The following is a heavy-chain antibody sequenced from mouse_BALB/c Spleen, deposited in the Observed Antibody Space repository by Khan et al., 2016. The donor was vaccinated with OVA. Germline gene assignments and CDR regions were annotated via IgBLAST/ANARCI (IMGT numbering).Heavy chain of an antibody. D-gene: IGHD1-1*01. J-gene: IGHJ2*01. Sequence: EVQLQESGPGLVKPSQSLSLTCTVTGYSITSGYAWNWIRQFPGNKLEWMGYISYSGVTSYTPSLKSRISITRDTSKNQFFLQLNSVTTEDTATXTCARGNYYGYYFDYWGQGTTLTVSS. CDR1: GYSITSGYA. CDR2: ISYSGVT. V-gene: IGHV3-2*02. CDR3: ARGNYYGYYFDY.